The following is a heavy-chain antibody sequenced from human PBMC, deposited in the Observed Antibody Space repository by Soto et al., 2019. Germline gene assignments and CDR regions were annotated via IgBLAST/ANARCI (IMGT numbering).Heavy chain of an antibody. Sequence: GGSLRLSCTASGFTFGDYAMSWFRQAPGKGLEWVGFIRSKAYGGTTEYAASVKGRFTISRDDSKSIAYLQMNSLKTEDTAVYYCTRVPGACSGGSCSNYYYYYYMDVWGKGTTVTVPS. J-gene: IGHJ6*03. CDR3: TRVPGACSGGSCSNYYYYYYMDV. CDR2: IRSKAYGGTT. V-gene: IGHV3-49*03. CDR1: GFTFGDYA. D-gene: IGHD2-15*01.